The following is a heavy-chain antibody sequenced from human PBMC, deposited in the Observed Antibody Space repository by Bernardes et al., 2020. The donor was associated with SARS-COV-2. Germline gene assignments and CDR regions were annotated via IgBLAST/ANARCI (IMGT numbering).Heavy chain of an antibody. D-gene: IGHD3-3*01. V-gene: IGHV3-15*01. Sequence: SCASFGFSFRDYNMHWVQKGPGKGLEWVDRIKSKTDGWTPDYAAPVTGRFTISRDDSKNTLYLQMNSLKTEDTAVYYCTTGGAITIFGVVIVMDAFDIWGQGTMVTVSS. J-gene: IGHJ3*02. CDR1: GFSFRDYN. CDR2: IKSKTDGWTP. CDR3: TTGGAITIFGVVIVMDAFDI.